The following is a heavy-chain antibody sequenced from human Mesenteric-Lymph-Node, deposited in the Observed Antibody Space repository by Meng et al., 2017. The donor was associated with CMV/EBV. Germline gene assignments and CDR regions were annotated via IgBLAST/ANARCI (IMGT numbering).Heavy chain of an antibody. CDR2: ISGTSENT. V-gene: IGHV3-23*01. CDR1: FNFSSHA. J-gene: IGHJ4*02. Sequence: FNFSSHALNWVRQAPGKGLEWVSAISGTSENTHYAVSVRGRFAISRDNPTNTLYLQMNGLRAEDTAVYYCAKDSSGWFGNLVNYFDHWGQGILVTVSS. CDR3: AKDSSGWFGNLVNYFDH. D-gene: IGHD3-10*01.